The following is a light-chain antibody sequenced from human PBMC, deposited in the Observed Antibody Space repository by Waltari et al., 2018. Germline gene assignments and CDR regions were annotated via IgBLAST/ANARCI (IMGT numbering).Light chain of an antibody. V-gene: IGLV3-1*01. J-gene: IGLJ1*01. CDR1: KLGNKY. CDR2: QDT. CDR3: QAWDSSTNYV. Sequence: SYELTQPPSVSVSPGQTASITCSGDKLGNKYACWYQQKPGQSPALVIYQDTKRPSGIPERFSGSNCGNIATLTISGTQAMDEADYYCQAWDSSTNYVFGTGTKVTVL.